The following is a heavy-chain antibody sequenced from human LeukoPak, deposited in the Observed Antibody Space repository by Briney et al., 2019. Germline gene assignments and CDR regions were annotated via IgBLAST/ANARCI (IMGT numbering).Heavy chain of an antibody. Sequence: PSETLSLTCTVSGGSLSSYYWSWIRQPPGKGLEWIGYIYYSGSTNYNPSLKSRVTISVDTSKNQFSLKLSSVTAADTAVYCCAAANGYNLFDYWGQGTLVTVSS. J-gene: IGHJ4*02. CDR2: IYYSGST. CDR1: GGSLSSYY. D-gene: IGHD5-24*01. CDR3: AAANGYNLFDY. V-gene: IGHV4-59*01.